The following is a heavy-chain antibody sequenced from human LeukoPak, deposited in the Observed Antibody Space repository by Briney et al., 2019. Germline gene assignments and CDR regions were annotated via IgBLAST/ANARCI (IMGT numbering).Heavy chain of an antibody. Sequence: PGGSLRLSCAASGFTFSSYGMHWVRQAPGKGLEWVAVIWYDGSNKYYADSVKGRFTISRDNSKNTLYLQMNSLRAEDTAVYYCAKGGYSYDPFDYWGQGTLVTVSS. V-gene: IGHV3-33*06. D-gene: IGHD5-18*01. CDR3: AKGGYSYDPFDY. CDR2: IWYDGSNK. CDR1: GFTFSSYG. J-gene: IGHJ4*02.